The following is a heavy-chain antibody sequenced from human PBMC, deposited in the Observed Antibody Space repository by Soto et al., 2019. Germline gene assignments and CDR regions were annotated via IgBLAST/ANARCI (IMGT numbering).Heavy chain of an antibody. CDR1: GGPISKSSKY. D-gene: IGHD2-21*01. CDR2: MYYTGSA. CDR3: AKSRARLFHAYDL. V-gene: IGHV4-39*01. Sequence: TLALTSTVHGGPISKSSKYWFWIRHPPGKGLEWIGTMYYTGSAYSNASLKSRVTISVDTSKTQFSLKLNSVTAAVTAVYYCAKSRARLFHAYDLSGQGTIV. J-gene: IGHJ3*01.